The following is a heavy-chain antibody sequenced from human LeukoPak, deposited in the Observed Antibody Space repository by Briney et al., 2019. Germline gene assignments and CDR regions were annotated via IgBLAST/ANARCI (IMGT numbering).Heavy chain of an antibody. Sequence: ASVKVSCKASGYXFSSYGVSWVRQAPGQGLEWMGWISGYNGNTNYAQKLQGRVTMTTDTSTSTAYMELRSLRSDDTAVYYCARMYYYGSGSYPGIDYWGQGTLVTVSS. CDR3: ARMYYYGSGSYPGIDY. J-gene: IGHJ4*02. D-gene: IGHD3-10*01. CDR1: GYXFSSYG. V-gene: IGHV1-18*01. CDR2: ISGYNGNT.